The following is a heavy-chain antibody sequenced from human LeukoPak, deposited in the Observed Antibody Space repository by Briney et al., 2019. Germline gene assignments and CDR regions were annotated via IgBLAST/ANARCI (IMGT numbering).Heavy chain of an antibody. Sequence: SQTLSLTCAISGDSVSSNSAAWNWIRQSPSRGLEWLGRTYYRSKWYNDYAVSVKSRITINPDTSKNQFSLQLNSVTPEDTAVYYCARVFGYCSSTRCPNWFDPWGQGTLVTVS. J-gene: IGHJ5*02. V-gene: IGHV6-1*01. CDR2: TYYRSKWYN. CDR3: ARVFGYCSSTRCPNWFDP. D-gene: IGHD2-2*01. CDR1: GDSVSSNSAA.